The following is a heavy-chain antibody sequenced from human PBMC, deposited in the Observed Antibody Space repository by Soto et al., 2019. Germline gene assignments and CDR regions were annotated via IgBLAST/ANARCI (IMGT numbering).Heavy chain of an antibody. D-gene: IGHD3-9*01. CDR2: ISSSSSTI. Sequence: GGSLRLSCAASGFTFSSYSMNWVRQAPGKGLEWVSYISSSSSTIYYADSVKGRFTISRDNAKNSLYLQMNSLRAEDTAVYYCARDHYDILTGYSNAFDCWGQGTLVTVSS. CDR1: GFTFSSYS. V-gene: IGHV3-48*01. J-gene: IGHJ4*02. CDR3: ARDHYDILTGYSNAFDC.